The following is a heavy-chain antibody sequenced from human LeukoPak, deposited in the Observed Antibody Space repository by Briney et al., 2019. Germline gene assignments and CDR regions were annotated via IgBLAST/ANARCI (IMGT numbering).Heavy chain of an antibody. D-gene: IGHD6-6*01. Sequence: LSLTCAVSGGSLSSGGYSWGWLRQAPGTGLEWVAIISYDGSNEYYAASVKGRFTIPRDNSKNTLYLQMNSLRAADTAVYYCARDKGTSYLSSFDYWGQGTLVTVSS. CDR1: GGSLSSGG. V-gene: IGHV3-30*03. J-gene: IGHJ4*02. CDR3: ARDKGTSYLSSFDY. CDR2: ISYDGSNE.